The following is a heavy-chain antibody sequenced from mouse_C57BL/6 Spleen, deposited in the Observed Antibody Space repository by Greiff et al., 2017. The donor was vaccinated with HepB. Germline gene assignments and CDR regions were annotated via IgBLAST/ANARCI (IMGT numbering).Heavy chain of an antibody. V-gene: IGHV1-26*01. J-gene: IGHJ3*01. CDR3: ARSGYSNYVRVAY. CDR2: INPNNGGT. D-gene: IGHD2-5*01. Sequence: EVQLQQSGPELVKPGASVKISCKASGYTFTDYYMNWVKQSNGKSLEWIGDINPNNGGTSYNQKFRGKATLTVDKSSSTAYMELRSLPSEDSAVYYCARSGYSNYVRVAYWGQWTLVTVSA. CDR1: GYTFTDYY.